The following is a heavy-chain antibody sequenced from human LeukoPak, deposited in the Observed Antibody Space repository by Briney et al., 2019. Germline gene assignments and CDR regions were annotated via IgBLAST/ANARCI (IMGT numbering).Heavy chain of an antibody. CDR2: ISPESNFI. D-gene: IGHD3-22*01. V-gene: IGHV3-21*01. J-gene: IGHJ1*01. CDR1: GFTFTNDG. Sequence: AGGSLRLSCEGSGFTFTNDGMNWVRQAPGKGLEWVSSISPESNFIYQADSVKGRFTISRDNAKNSLYLQMNSLRAEDTAVYYCARERGGYYDSSGYYLHAEYFQHWGQGTLVTVSS. CDR3: ARERGGYYDSSGYYLHAEYFQH.